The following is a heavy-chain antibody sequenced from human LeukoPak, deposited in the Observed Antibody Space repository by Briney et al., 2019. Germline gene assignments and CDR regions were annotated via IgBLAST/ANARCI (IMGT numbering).Heavy chain of an antibody. J-gene: IGHJ4*02. D-gene: IGHD5-18*01. CDR2: ISSSGSTI. CDR1: GFTFSSFD. CDR3: ARVGYSYGLDYFDY. Sequence: GGSLRLSCAASGFTFSSFDMNWVRQAPGMGLEWVSFISSSGSTIYYADSVKGRFTIPRDNAKNSLYLQMNSLRAEDTAVYYCARVGYSYGLDYFDYWGQGNLVTVSS. V-gene: IGHV3-48*03.